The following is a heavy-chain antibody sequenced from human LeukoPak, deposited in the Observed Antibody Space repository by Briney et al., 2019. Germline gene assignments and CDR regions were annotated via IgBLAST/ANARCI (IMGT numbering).Heavy chain of an antibody. Sequence: ASVKVSCKASGYTFTDYFMHWVRQAPGQGLEWRGWVNPKSGGTKYAQNFQGRVTMTSDTSISSAYMELSNLRSDDTAVYYCARDGRGAGKTFDYWGQGTLVTVSS. D-gene: IGHD3-10*01. CDR2: VNPKSGGT. CDR3: ARDGRGAGKTFDY. V-gene: IGHV1-2*02. J-gene: IGHJ4*02. CDR1: GYTFTDYF.